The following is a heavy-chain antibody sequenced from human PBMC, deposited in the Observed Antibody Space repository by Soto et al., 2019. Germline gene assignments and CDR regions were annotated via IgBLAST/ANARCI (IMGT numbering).Heavy chain of an antibody. J-gene: IGHJ6*02. Sequence: GASVKVSCKASGGTFSSYAISWVRQAPGQGLDWMGGIIPIFGTANYAQKFQGRVTITADESTSTAYMELSGLRSDDTAVYYCARDKDRPQLGGNYYYILDVWGQGTTVTVSS. CDR3: ARDKDRPQLGGNYYYILDV. V-gene: IGHV1-69*13. CDR2: IIPIFGTA. D-gene: IGHD3-3*02. CDR1: GGTFSSYA.